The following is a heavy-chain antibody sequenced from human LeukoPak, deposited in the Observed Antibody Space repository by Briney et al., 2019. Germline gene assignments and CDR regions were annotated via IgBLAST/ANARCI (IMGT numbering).Heavy chain of an antibody. CDR2: ISGSGGST. CDR1: GFTFSSYA. J-gene: IGHJ4*02. Sequence: PGRSLRLSCAASGFTFSSYAMSWVRQAPGKGLEWVSAISGSGGSTYYADSVKGRFTISRDNSKNTLYLQMNSLRAEDTAVYYCAKTLSKAGSRPYYYDSSGYYPGDYWGQGTLVTVSS. D-gene: IGHD3-22*01. V-gene: IGHV3-23*01. CDR3: AKTLSKAGSRPYYYDSSGYYPGDY.